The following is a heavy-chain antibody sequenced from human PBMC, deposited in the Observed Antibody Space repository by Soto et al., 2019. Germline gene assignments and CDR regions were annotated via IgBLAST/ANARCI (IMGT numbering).Heavy chain of an antibody. J-gene: IGHJ6*02. D-gene: IGHD3-9*01. CDR3: ARHLYYDISPGYLRPYHYYGMDV. CDR2: IYYSGST. Sequence: PSETLSLTCTVSGGSISSSSYYWGWIRQPPGKGLEWIGSIYYSGSTYYNPSLKSRVTISVDTSKNQFSLNLTSVTAADTAVYYCARHLYYDISPGYLRPYHYYGMDVWGQGTTVTVSS. V-gene: IGHV4-39*01. CDR1: GGSISSSSYY.